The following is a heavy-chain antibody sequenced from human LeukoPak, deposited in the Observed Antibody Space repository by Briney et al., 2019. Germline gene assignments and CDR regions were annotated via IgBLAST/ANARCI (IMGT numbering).Heavy chain of an antibody. V-gene: IGHV4-39*01. J-gene: IGHJ2*01. CDR1: GGSINSRSYY. CDR3: AREVYDFWSGYSYWYFDV. D-gene: IGHD3-3*01. Sequence: SETLSLTCSVSGGSINSRSYYWGWIRQPPGKGLEWIGSISYSGSTYHNVSLKSRVTISVDTSKNQFSLKLSSVTAADTAVYYCAREVYDFWSGYSYWYFDVWGRGTLVTVAS. CDR2: ISYSGST.